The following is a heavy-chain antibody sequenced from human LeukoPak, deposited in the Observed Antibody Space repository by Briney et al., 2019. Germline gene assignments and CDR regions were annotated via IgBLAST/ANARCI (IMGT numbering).Heavy chain of an antibody. V-gene: IGHV4-59*12. CDR2: IYYSGTT. CDR3: AREPGYYSSGWPYAPWYVDY. J-gene: IGHJ4*02. Sequence: PSETLSLTCTVSGGSISSYYWSWIRQPPGKGLEWIGYIYYSGTTNYNPSLKSRVTISVDTSKNQFSLKLSSVTAADTAVHYCAREPGYYSSGWPYAPWYVDYWGQGTLVTVSS. CDR1: GGSISSYY. D-gene: IGHD6-19*01.